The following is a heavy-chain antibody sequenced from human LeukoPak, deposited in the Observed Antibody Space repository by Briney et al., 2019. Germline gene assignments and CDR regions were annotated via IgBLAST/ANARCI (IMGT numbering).Heavy chain of an antibody. Sequence: SVKVSCKASGYTFTGYYMHWVRQAPGQGLEWMGRIIPIFGIANYAQKFQGRVTITADKSTSTAYMELSSLRSEDTAVYYCASAGYCSSTSCPPVYGMDVWGQGTTVTVSS. CDR1: GYTFTGYY. CDR2: IIPIFGIA. J-gene: IGHJ6*02. V-gene: IGHV1-69*02. D-gene: IGHD2-2*01. CDR3: ASAGYCSSTSCPPVYGMDV.